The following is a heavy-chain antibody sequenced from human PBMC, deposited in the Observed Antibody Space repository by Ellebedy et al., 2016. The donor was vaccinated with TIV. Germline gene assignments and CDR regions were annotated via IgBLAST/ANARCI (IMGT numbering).Heavy chain of an antibody. CDR3: TTGPYGYGSGSYYRGFDY. Sequence: GESLKISCAASGFTFSNAWMSWVRQAPGKGLEWVGRIKSKTDGGTTDYAAPVKGRFTISRDDSKNTLYLQMNSLKTEDTAVYYCTTGPYGYGSGSYYRGFDYWGQGTLVTVSS. D-gene: IGHD3-10*01. CDR2: IKSKTDGGTT. J-gene: IGHJ4*02. CDR1: GFTFSNAW. V-gene: IGHV3-15*01.